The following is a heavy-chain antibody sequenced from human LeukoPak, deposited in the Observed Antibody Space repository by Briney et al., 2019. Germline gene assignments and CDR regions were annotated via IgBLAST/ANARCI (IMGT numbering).Heavy chain of an antibody. D-gene: IGHD6-6*01. CDR2: INPNSGGT. CDR1: GYTFTVHY. CDR3: ARGQFIAARYYFDY. J-gene: IGHJ4*02. V-gene: IGHV1-2*02. Sequence: ASVKVSCKASGYTFTVHYMHWMRQAPGQGLEWMGWINPNSGGTNYAQKFQGRVTMTRDTSISTAYMELSRLRSDDTAVYYCARGQFIAARYYFDYWGQGTLVTVSS.